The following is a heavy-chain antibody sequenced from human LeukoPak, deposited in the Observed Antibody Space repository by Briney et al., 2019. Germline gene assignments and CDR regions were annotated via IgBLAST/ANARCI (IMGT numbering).Heavy chain of an antibody. CDR3: ARSERISSWFSFDY. Sequence: NPSETLSLTCTVSGGSISSYYWSWIRQPPGKGLEWIGYIYYSGNTNYNPSLKSRVTISVDTSKNQFSLKLSSVTAADTAVYYCARSERISSWFSFDYWGQGTLVTVSS. CDR1: GGSISSYY. J-gene: IGHJ4*02. D-gene: IGHD6-13*01. CDR2: IYYSGNT. V-gene: IGHV4-59*08.